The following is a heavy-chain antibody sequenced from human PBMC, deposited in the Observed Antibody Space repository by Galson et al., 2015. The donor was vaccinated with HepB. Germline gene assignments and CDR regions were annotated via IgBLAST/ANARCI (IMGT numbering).Heavy chain of an antibody. CDR3: ARGSGHFDY. Sequence: SCKVSGYAFTSNVMHWVRQAPGQRLEWMGWINAANGNTEYSQKFQDRVTITRDRSASTAYMELSSLRSEDTAVYFCARGSGHFDYWGQGTLVTVPS. CDR1: GYAFTSNV. D-gene: IGHD6-19*01. V-gene: IGHV1-3*01. J-gene: IGHJ4*02. CDR2: INAANGNT.